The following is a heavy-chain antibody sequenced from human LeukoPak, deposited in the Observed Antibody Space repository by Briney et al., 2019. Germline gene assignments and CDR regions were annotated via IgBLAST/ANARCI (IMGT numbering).Heavy chain of an antibody. J-gene: IGHJ4*02. CDR1: GGSISSYY. D-gene: IGHD3-10*01. V-gene: IGHV4-59*01. CDR3: ARVVLLWFGELLLDY. Sequence: PSETLSLTCTVSGGSISSYYWSWIRQPPGKGLEWIGYIYYSGSTNYNPSLKSRVTISVDTSKNQFSLKLSSVTAADTAVYYCARVVLLWFGELLLDYWGQGTLVTVSS. CDR2: IYYSGST.